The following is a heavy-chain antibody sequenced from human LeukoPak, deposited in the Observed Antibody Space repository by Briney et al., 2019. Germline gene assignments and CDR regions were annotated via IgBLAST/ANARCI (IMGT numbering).Heavy chain of an antibody. Sequence: GGSLRLSCAASGFTFSSYWMNWVRQAPGKGLVWVSRIASDGSSTTYADSVKGRFSISRDNAKNTLYLQMNSLRAEDTAVYYCARDHYDYVWGSYRSAPDYWGQGTLVTVSS. J-gene: IGHJ4*02. CDR2: IASDGSST. CDR1: GFTFSSYW. V-gene: IGHV3-74*01. CDR3: ARDHYDYVWGSYRSAPDY. D-gene: IGHD3-16*02.